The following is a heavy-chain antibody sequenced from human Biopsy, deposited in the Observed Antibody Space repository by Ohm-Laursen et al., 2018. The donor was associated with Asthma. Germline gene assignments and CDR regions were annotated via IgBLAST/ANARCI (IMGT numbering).Heavy chain of an antibody. CDR3: ASQSSGPDFWSGYYYFDY. V-gene: IGHV3-23*01. CDR2: ISGSGGST. D-gene: IGHD3-3*01. CDR1: GFTSSSYA. Sequence: SLRLSCAASGFTSSSYAMSWVRQAPGKGLEWVSAISGSGGSTYYADSVKGRFTISRDNSKNTLYLQMNSLRAEDTAVYYCASQSSGPDFWSGYYYFDYWGQGTLVTVSS. J-gene: IGHJ4*02.